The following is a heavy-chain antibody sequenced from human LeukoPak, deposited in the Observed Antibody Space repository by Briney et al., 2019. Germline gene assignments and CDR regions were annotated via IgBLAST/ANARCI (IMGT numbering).Heavy chain of an antibody. J-gene: IGHJ4*02. CDR1: GYTFTGYY. Sequence: ASVKVSCKASGYTFTGYYMHWVRQAPGQGLEWMGWINPNSGGTNYAQKLQGWVTMTRDTSISTAYMELSRLRSDDTAVYYCARAREYSSPFDYWGQGTLVTVSS. V-gene: IGHV1-2*04. D-gene: IGHD6-6*01. CDR3: ARAREYSSPFDY. CDR2: INPNSGGT.